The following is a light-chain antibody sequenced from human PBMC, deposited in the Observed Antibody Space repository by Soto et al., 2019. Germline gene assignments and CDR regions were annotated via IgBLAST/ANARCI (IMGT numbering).Light chain of an antibody. CDR2: KIS. CDR3: MQGKQFPLT. CDR1: QSLRHSDGNTY. Sequence: DIVMTQPPLSSPVTLGQPASISCRSSQSLRHSDGNTYLSWLQQRPGQPPRLLIYKISNRLSGVPDRFSGSGAGTDFTLKITRVEAEDVGIYFFMQGKQFPLTFGGANKVESK. V-gene: IGKV2-24*01. J-gene: IGKJ4*01.